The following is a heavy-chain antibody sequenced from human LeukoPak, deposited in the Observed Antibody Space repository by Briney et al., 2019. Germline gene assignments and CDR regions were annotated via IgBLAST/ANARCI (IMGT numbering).Heavy chain of an antibody. CDR2: IIPIFGTA. CDR1: GGTFSSYA. CDR3: ARGDPSYDSSGYSLPPMAYYGMDV. Sequence: SVKVSCKASGGTFSSYAISWVRQAPGQGLEWMGGIIPIFGTANYAQKFQGRVTITTDESTSTAYMELSSLRSEDTAVYYCARGDPSYDSSGYSLPPMAYYGMDVWGQGTTVTVSS. J-gene: IGHJ6*02. V-gene: IGHV1-69*05. D-gene: IGHD3-22*01.